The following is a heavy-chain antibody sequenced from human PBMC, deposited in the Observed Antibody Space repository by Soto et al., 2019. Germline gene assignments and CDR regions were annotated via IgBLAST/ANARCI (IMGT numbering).Heavy chain of an antibody. CDR1: GFTFDDYA. V-gene: IGHV3-9*01. J-gene: IGHJ5*02. Sequence: EVQLVESGGGLVQPGRSLRLSCAASGFTFDDYAMHWVRQAPGKGLEWVSGISWNSGSIGYADSVKGRLTISRDNAKNSLYLQINSLRAEDTALYYCAKDSLSCSSTSCYVFDPWGKGTLVTVSS. CDR3: AKDSLSCSSTSCYVFDP. CDR2: ISWNSGSI. D-gene: IGHD2-2*01.